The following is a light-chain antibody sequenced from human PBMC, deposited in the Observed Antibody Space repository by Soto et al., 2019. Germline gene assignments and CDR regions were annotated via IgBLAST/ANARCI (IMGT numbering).Light chain of an antibody. CDR2: GAS. Sequence: EIVLTQSPGTLSLSPGERVTLSCRASQTVSSSYLAWYQQKPGQAPRLLIHGASSRATGLPDRFSGSGSGTDFTLTISRLEPEDFAVYYCQQYGSSPRTFGQGTKVEIK. CDR1: QTVSSSY. V-gene: IGKV3-20*01. J-gene: IGKJ1*01. CDR3: QQYGSSPRT.